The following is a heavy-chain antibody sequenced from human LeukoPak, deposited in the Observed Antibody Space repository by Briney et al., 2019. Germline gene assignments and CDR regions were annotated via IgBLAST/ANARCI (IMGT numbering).Heavy chain of an antibody. D-gene: IGHD6-13*01. CDR3: ARQSAAHAFDI. V-gene: IGHV1-2*02. J-gene: IGHJ3*02. CDR1: AYTFTGYY. CDR2: INPNSGGT. Sequence: ASVKVSCKASAYTFTGYYIHWVRQAPGQGLEWMGWINPNSGGTNYAQKFQGRVAMTRDTSINTAYMELSRLGSDDTAVYYCARQSAAHAFDIWGQGTMVTVSS.